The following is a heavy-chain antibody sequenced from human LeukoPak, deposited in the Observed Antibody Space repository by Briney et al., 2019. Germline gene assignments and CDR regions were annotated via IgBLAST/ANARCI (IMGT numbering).Heavy chain of an antibody. CDR3: ATSGYSSSWYFG. J-gene: IGHJ4*02. CDR2: ISRSSTTI. Sequence: GGSLRLSCAASGFTFSNAWMGWVRQAPGKGLEWVSYISRSSTTIYYADSVKGRFTISRDNAKNSLYLQMNSLRAEDTAVYYCATSGYSSSWYFGWGQGTLVTVSS. D-gene: IGHD6-13*01. CDR1: GFTFSNAW. V-gene: IGHV3-48*01.